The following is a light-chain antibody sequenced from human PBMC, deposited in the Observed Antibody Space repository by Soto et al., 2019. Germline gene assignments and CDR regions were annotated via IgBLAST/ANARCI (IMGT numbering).Light chain of an antibody. CDR3: QSYDSSLSVNWV. V-gene: IGLV1-40*01. CDR2: GNS. J-gene: IGLJ3*02. Sequence: QSALTQPPSVSGAPGQRVTISCTGSSSNIGAGYDVHWYQQLPGTAPKLLIYGNSNRPSGVPDRFSGSKSGTSASLAITGLQAEDEADYYCQSYDSSLSVNWVFGGGTKLTVL. CDR1: SSNIGAGYD.